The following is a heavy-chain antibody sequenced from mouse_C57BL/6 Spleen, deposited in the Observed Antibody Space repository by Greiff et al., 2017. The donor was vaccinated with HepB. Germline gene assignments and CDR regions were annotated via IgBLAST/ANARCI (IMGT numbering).Heavy chain of an antibody. V-gene: IGHV1-82*01. J-gene: IGHJ4*01. CDR3: ARWGLLPPYYYAMDY. Sequence: VQVVESGPELVKPGASVKISCKASGYAFSSSWMNWVKQRPGKGLEWIGRIYPGDGDTNYNGKFKGKATLTADKSSSTAYMQLSSLTSEDSAVYFCARWGLLPPYYYAMDYWGQGTSVTVSS. D-gene: IGHD2-3*01. CDR1: GYAFSSSW. CDR2: IYPGDGDT.